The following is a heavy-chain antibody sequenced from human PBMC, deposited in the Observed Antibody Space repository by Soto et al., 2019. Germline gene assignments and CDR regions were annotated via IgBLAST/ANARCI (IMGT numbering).Heavy chain of an antibody. Sequence: QVQLQESGPGLVKPSQTLSLTCTVSGGSISSGGYYWSWIRQHPGKGLEWIGYIYYSGSTYYNPSLKRRVTISVDTSKHQFSLNLSSVTAADTAVYYCARGSVVAATLFDFWGQGTLVTVSS. D-gene: IGHD2-15*01. CDR3: ARGSVVAATLFDF. V-gene: IGHV4-31*03. CDR2: IYYSGST. J-gene: IGHJ4*02. CDR1: GGSISSGGYY.